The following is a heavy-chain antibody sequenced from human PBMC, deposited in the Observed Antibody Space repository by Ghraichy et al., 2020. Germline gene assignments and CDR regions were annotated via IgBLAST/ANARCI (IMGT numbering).Heavy chain of an antibody. J-gene: IGHJ4*02. D-gene: IGHD1-26*01. Sequence: SETLSLTCTGSGGSISSSSYYWDWIRQRTGKGLEWIGSIYYSGSTYYNPSLKSRVTISVDTSKNQFSLKLSSVTAADTAVYYCARRGASGSYSHFDYWGQGTLVTVSS. CDR3: ARRGASGSYSHFDY. V-gene: IGHV4-39*01. CDR1: GGSISSSSYY. CDR2: IYYSGST.